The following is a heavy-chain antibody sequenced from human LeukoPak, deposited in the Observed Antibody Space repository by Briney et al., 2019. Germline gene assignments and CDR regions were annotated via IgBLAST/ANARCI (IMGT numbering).Heavy chain of an antibody. J-gene: IGHJ4*02. CDR1: GDSFNRGGYY. CDR2: IYNSGSA. CDR3: ARAVAGTLFDY. D-gene: IGHD6-19*01. V-gene: IGHV4-30-2*01. Sequence: PSETLSLTCTVSGDSFNRGGYYWSWIRQPPGKGLEWIGQIYNSGSAFYNPSLGSRVTMPVDRSKNQFSLQLTSVTAADTAVYYCARAVAGTLFDYWGQGTLVTVSS.